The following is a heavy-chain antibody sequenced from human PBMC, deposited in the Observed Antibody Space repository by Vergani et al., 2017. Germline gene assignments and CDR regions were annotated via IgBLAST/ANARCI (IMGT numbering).Heavy chain of an antibody. CDR3: AKDRGPIVGATGYGMDV. V-gene: IGHV3-9*01. CDR2: ISWNSGSI. Sequence: EVQLVESGGGLVQPGRSLRLSCAASGFTFDDYAMHWVRQAPGKGLEWVSGISWNSGSIGYADSVKGRFTIARDNAKNSLYLQMNSLRAEDTAVYYCAKDRGPIVGATGYGMDVWGQGTTVTVSS. J-gene: IGHJ6*02. D-gene: IGHD1-26*01. CDR1: GFTFDDYA.